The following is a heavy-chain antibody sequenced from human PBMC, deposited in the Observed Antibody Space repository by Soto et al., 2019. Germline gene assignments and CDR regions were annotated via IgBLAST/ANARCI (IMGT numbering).Heavy chain of an antibody. J-gene: IGHJ4*02. CDR2: ISSGGDTI. CDR3: ARDRSTIYGVVTPIDY. D-gene: IGHD3-3*01. V-gene: IGHV3-48*02. CDR1: GFTFSPYS. Sequence: PGGSLRLSCAVSGFTFSPYSMNWVRQAPGKGLEWISYISSGGDTIYYADSVRGRFTVSRDNTKNSLYLQMDSLGDEDTAVYYCARDRSTIYGVVTPIDYWGQGTLVTVSS.